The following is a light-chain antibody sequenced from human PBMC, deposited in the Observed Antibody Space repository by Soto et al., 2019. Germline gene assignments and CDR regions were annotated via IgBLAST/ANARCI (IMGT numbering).Light chain of an antibody. J-gene: IGKJ2*01. CDR2: GAS. CDR1: QTVSSTH. CDR3: QQYGSSPRT. Sequence: EIVLTQSPGTLSSSPGQRATLFCRASQTVSSTHLAWYQQKPGQAPSLLIYGASNRATGIPDRFSGGGSGTDFTLTISRLEPEDFAVYYCQQYGSSPRTFGQGTKLEIK. V-gene: IGKV3-20*01.